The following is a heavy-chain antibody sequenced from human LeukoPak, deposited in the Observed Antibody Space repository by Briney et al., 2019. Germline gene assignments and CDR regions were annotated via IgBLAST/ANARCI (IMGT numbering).Heavy chain of an antibody. D-gene: IGHD3-10*01. CDR2: ISGSGGST. CDR1: GFTYSSYA. Sequence: GGSLRLSCAASGFTYSSYAMSWVRQAPGKGLEWVSAISGSGGSTYYADSVKGRFTISRDNSKNTLYLQMNSLRAEDTAVYYCAKDSSEDYYGSGSYYNVWGQGTLVTVSS. V-gene: IGHV3-23*01. J-gene: IGHJ4*02. CDR3: AKDSSEDYYGSGSYYNV.